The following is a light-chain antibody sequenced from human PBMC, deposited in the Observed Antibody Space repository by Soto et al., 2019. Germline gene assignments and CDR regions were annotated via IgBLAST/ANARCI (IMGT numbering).Light chain of an antibody. CDR1: QSISSY. CDR3: QQSYSTPPIT. CDR2: KAS. V-gene: IGKV1-39*01. Sequence: DIEMTQSPSSLTSSVGDRVTITCRASQSISSYLNWYQQKPGKATKLLIYKASTLKSGVPSRFSGSGSGTEFTLTISSLQPEDFATYYCQQSYSTPPITFGQGKRLE. J-gene: IGKJ5*01.